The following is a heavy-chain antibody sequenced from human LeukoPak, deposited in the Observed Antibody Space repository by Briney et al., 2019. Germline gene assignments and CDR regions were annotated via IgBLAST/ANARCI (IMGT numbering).Heavy chain of an antibody. CDR1: GGSISSGSYY. V-gene: IGHV4-61*02. CDR3: ARDQGEKSAYYDILTGYYAFDI. D-gene: IGHD3-9*01. J-gene: IGHJ3*02. CDR2: IYTSGST. Sequence: SETLSLTRTVSGGSISSGSYYWSWIRQPAGKGLEWIGRIYTSGSTNYNPSLKSRVTISVDTSKNQFSLKLSSVTAADTAVYYCARDQGEKSAYYDILTGYYAFDIWGQGTMVTVSS.